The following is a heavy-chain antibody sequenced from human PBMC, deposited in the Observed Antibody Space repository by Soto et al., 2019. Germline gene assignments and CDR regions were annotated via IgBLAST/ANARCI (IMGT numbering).Heavy chain of an antibody. V-gene: IGHV4-34*01. J-gene: IGHJ5*02. CDR2: INHSGST. D-gene: IGHD1-26*01. CDR1: GGSFSGYY. CDR3: ASGVGAINWFDP. Sequence: QVQLQQWGAGLLKPSETLSLTCAVYGGSFSGYYWSWIRQPPGKGLEWIGEINHSGSTNYNPSLKSRVTISVDTSKNQFSLKLISVTAADTAVYYCASGVGAINWFDPWGQGTLVTVSS.